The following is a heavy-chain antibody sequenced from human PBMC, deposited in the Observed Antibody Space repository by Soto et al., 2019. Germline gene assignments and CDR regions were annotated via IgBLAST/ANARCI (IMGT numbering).Heavy chain of an antibody. D-gene: IGHD1-1*01. CDR2: ISYDGSNK. CDR3: GRDHNRYYSHGMDV. J-gene: IGHJ6*02. CDR1: GFTFSSYA. V-gene: IGHV3-30-3*01. Sequence: QVQLVESGGGVVQPGRSLRLSCAASGFTFSSYAMHWVRQAPGKGLEWVAVISYDGSNKYYADSVKGRFTISRDNSKNTLHLQMNSLRAEDTAVYYCGRDHNRYYSHGMDVWGQGTTVTVSS.